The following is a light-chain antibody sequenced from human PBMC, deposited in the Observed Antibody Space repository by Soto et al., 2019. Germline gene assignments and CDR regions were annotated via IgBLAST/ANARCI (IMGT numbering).Light chain of an antibody. CDR2: VTN. CDR1: TSNIGENS. CDR3: AAWDGSLNGHV. J-gene: IGLJ1*01. V-gene: IGLV1-44*01. Sequence: QSVLTQPPSVSGTPGQGDTISCSGSTSNIGENSVGWFQQLPGTAPKVVIYVTNKRPSGVPDRFSGSKSGTSAYLAISGLQSEDEADYYCAAWDGSLNGHVFGTGTKLTVL.